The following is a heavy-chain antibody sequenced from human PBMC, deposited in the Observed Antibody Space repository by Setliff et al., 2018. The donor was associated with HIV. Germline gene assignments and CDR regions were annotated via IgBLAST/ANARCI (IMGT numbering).Heavy chain of an antibody. Sequence: PSETLSLTCTVSGGSISSSSYYWGWIRQPPGKGLEWIGSIYYSGRTYYNPSLKSRVTISVDTSKNQFSLKLSSVTAADTAVYYCASRGYCSGGSCYIYYYYYGMDVWGQGTTVTVSS. CDR2: IYYSGRT. V-gene: IGHV4-39*01. CDR3: ASRGYCSGGSCYIYYYYYGMDV. D-gene: IGHD2-15*01. J-gene: IGHJ6*02. CDR1: GGSISSSSYY.